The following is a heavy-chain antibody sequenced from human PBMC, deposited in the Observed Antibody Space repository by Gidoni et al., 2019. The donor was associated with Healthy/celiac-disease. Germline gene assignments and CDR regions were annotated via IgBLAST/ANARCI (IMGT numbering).Heavy chain of an antibody. CDR2: INHSGST. CDR1: GGSFSGSY. CDR3: ARNRGRGYDILTGYYRAFDY. Sequence: QVQLQQWCAGLLKPSETLSRTCPVYGGSFSGSYWSWIRQPPGKGLEWIGEINHSGSTNYNPSLKSRVTISLDTSKNQFSLKLSSVTAADTAVYYCARNRGRGYDILTGYYRAFDYWGQGTLVTVSS. V-gene: IGHV4-34*01. D-gene: IGHD3-9*01. J-gene: IGHJ4*02.